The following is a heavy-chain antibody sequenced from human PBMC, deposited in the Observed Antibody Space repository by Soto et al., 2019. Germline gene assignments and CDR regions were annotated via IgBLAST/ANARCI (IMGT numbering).Heavy chain of an antibody. J-gene: IGHJ6*02. CDR2: MNPNSGNT. CDR3: ARFSLARRLYYYGMDV. Sequence: ASVKVSCKASGYTFTSYDINWVRQATGQGLEWMGWMNPNSGNTGYAQKFQGRVTMTRNTSISTAYMKLSSLRSEDTAVYYCARFSLARRLYYYGMDVWGQGTTVTVSS. D-gene: IGHD6-25*01. CDR1: GYTFTSYD. V-gene: IGHV1-8*01.